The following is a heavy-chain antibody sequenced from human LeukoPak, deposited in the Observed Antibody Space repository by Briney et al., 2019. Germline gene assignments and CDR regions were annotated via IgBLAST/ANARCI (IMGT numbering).Heavy chain of an antibody. CDR1: GYTFTSYG. J-gene: IGHJ4*02. V-gene: IGHV1-2*02. CDR3: ARGIAARRSDY. Sequence: ASVKVSCKASGYTFTSYGISWVRQAPGQGLEWMGWINPNSGGTNYAQKFQGRVTMTRDTSISTAYMELSRLRSDDTAVYYCARGIAARRSDYWGQGTLVTVSS. D-gene: IGHD6-6*01. CDR2: INPNSGGT.